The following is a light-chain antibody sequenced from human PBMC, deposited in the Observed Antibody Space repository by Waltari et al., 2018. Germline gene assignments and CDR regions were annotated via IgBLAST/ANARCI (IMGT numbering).Light chain of an antibody. CDR1: NIESKI. J-gene: IGLJ2*01. Sequence: SYVLTPTPSVSLAPGQTAIIPCGGDNIESKIVPWYQLQPGQAPVLVMFYDSDRPPGIPDRFSGSNSGNTATLTISRVEDDDEADYFCQVWDDSNNSGVFGGGTKLTVL. CDR2: YDS. V-gene: IGLV3-21*04. CDR3: QVWDDSNNSGV.